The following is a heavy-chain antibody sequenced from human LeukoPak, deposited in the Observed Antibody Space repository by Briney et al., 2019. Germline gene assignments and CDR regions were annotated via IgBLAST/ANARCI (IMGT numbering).Heavy chain of an antibody. V-gene: IGHV4-4*07. J-gene: IGHJ3*02. CDR2: LYNGGYT. CDR3: ARGVEASGVGFYAFDI. D-gene: IGHD6-13*01. Sequence: KPSETLSLTCTVSGPSIRSFYWSWIRHPAGKGLEWIGRLYNGGYTNYSPSLRSRVTIPLDTSKNQFSLKLNSVSAADTVVYYCARGVEASGVGFYAFDIWGQGTVVTVSS. CDR1: GPSIRSFY.